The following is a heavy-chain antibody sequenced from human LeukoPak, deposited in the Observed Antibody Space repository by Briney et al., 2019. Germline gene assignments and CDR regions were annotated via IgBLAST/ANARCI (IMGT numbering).Heavy chain of an antibody. Sequence: ASVKVSCKASGYTFTSYGISWVRQAPGQGLEWMGWVSAYADDTNYVQKFRGRITMTTDTSTSTAYMELRSLRSDDTAVYYCARDIVSPSTYCSSTSCATTGLNAFDIWGQGTMVTVSS. CDR1: GYTFTSYG. CDR2: VSAYADDT. D-gene: IGHD2-2*01. CDR3: ARDIVSPSTYCSSTSCATTGLNAFDI. J-gene: IGHJ3*02. V-gene: IGHV1-18*01.